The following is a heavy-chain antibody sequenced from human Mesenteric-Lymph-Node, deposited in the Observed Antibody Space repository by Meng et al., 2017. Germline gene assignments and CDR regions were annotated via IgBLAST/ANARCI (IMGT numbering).Heavy chain of an antibody. Sequence: SETLSLTCTVSGGSISGSSYYWGWIRQPPGKGLEWIGSIYYSGSTYYNPSLKSRVTISVDTSKNQFSLKLSSVTAADTAVYYCAGGGVVATMAVWGQGTTVTVSS. CDR2: IYYSGST. D-gene: IGHD5-12*01. V-gene: IGHV4-39*07. CDR1: GGSISGSSYY. J-gene: IGHJ6*02. CDR3: AGGGVVATMAV.